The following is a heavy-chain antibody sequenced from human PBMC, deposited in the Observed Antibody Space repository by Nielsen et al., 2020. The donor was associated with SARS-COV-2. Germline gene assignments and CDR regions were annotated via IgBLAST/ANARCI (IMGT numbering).Heavy chain of an antibody. Sequence: GGSLRLSCAASGFTFSSYEMNWVRQAPGKGLEWVSYISSSGSTIYYADSVKGRFTISRDNAKNSLYLQMNSLRAEDTAVYYCARVSAAGMALYYFDYWGQGTLVTVSS. V-gene: IGHV3-48*03. CDR1: GFTFSSYE. J-gene: IGHJ4*02. CDR2: ISSSGSTI. D-gene: IGHD6-13*01. CDR3: ARVSAAGMALYYFDY.